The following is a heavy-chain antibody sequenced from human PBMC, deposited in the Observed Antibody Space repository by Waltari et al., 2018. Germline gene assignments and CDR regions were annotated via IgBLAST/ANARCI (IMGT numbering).Heavy chain of an antibody. CDR3: ARLVSGAVYHDY. D-gene: IGHD6-19*01. Sequence: QVLLLESGPGLVTPSETLSLTCTVPGASIWSSYWSWTRQPPGKGLEWIGYIYYSGSTNYSPSLNSRVTISIDTSNHHFSLKLTSVTAADTAVYYCARLVSGAVYHDYWGQGALVTVSS. J-gene: IGHJ4*02. CDR2: IYYSGST. CDR1: GASIWSSY. V-gene: IGHV4-59*08.